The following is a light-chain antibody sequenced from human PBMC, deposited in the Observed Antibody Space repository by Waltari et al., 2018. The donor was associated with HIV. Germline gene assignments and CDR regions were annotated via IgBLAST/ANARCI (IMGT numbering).Light chain of an antibody. CDR3: CSYAGTYTYV. CDR2: EVF. V-gene: IGLV2-11*01. J-gene: IGLJ1*01. Sequence: QASLDQPPAGARSPGQAGHNPCTGTARDIGHFYYGSWYQQYPGQAPKVIIYEVFQRPSGVPDRFTASKSGITASLTISGLQDEDEADYYCCSYAGTYTYVFGSGTTVTVL. CDR1: ARDIGHFYY.